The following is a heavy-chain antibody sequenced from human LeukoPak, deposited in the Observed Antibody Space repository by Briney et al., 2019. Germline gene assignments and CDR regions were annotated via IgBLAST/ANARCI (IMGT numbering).Heavy chain of an antibody. CDR3: ARLSTHDYIWGTYRYPNRDY. J-gene: IGHJ4*02. V-gene: IGHV4-34*01. CDR1: GGSFSGYY. CDR2: INHSGST. Sequence: SETLSLTCAVYGGSFSGYYWSWIRQPPGKGLEWIGEINHSGSTNYNPSLKSRVTISVDTSKNQFSLKLGSVTAADTAAYYCARLSTHDYIWGTYRYPNRDYWGQGTLVTVSS. D-gene: IGHD3-16*02.